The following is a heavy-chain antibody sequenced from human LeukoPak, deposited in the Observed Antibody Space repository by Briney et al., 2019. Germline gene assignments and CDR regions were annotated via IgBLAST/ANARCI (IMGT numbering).Heavy chain of an antibody. CDR3: ARSSVAMVFYYYYMDV. V-gene: IGHV3-23*01. J-gene: IGHJ6*03. D-gene: IGHD5-18*01. Sequence: PGGSLRLSCVASGFTYANYAMNWVRQAPGKGLEWVASITGTGGRGGIYYADSVKGRFTISRDNAKNSLYLQMNSLRAEDTAVYYCARSSVAMVFYYYYMDVWGKGTTVTVSS. CDR2: ITGTGGRGGI. CDR1: GFTYANYA.